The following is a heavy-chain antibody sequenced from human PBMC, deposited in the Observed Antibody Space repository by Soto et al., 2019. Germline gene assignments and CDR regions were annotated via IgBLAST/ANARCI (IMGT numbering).Heavy chain of an antibody. D-gene: IGHD3-16*01. CDR1: GGSISSSSYY. Sequence: SETLSLTCTVSGGSISSSSYYWGWIRQPPGKGLEWIGSIHYSGSTYYKLSLKSRVTMSVDTSKSQFSLKLSSVTAADTAVYYCARGNDYPTRFDYWGQGTLVTVSS. J-gene: IGHJ4*02. CDR2: IHYSGST. CDR3: ARGNDYPTRFDY. V-gene: IGHV4-39*01.